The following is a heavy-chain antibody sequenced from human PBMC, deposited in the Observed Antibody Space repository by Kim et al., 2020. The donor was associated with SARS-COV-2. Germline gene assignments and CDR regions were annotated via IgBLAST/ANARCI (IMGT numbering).Heavy chain of an antibody. J-gene: IGHJ4*02. V-gene: IGHV4-34*01. CDR3: ATIRTPYYDILTGLTDY. Sequence: LKSRVTISVDTSKNQFSLKLSSVTAADTAVYYCATIRTPYYDILTGLTDYWGQGTLVTVSS. D-gene: IGHD3-9*01.